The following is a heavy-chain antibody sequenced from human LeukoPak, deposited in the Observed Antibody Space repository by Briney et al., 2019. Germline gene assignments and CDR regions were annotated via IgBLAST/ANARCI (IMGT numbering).Heavy chain of an antibody. CDR1: GFTFTSSA. CDR2: IVVGSGNT. CDR3: AAEISDTAMVDI. Sequence: ASVKVSCKASGFTFTSSAMQWVRQARGQRLEWIGWIVVGSGNTNYTQKFQERVTITRDMSTSTAYMELSSLRSEDTAVYYCAAEISDTAMVDIWGQGTMVTVSS. V-gene: IGHV1-58*02. D-gene: IGHD5-18*01. J-gene: IGHJ3*02.